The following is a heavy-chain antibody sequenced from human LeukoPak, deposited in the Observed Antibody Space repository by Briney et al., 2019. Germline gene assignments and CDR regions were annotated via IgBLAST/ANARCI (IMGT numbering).Heavy chain of an antibody. Sequence: SETLSLTCAVYGGSFSGYYWSWIRQPPGKGLEWIGEINHSGSTNYNPSLKSRVTISVDTSKNQFSLKLSSVTAADTAVYYCARVGIVVVVAATPNWFDPWGQGTLVTVSS. D-gene: IGHD2-15*01. CDR3: ARVGIVVVVAATPNWFDP. CDR2: INHSGST. CDR1: GGSFSGYY. V-gene: IGHV4-34*01. J-gene: IGHJ5*02.